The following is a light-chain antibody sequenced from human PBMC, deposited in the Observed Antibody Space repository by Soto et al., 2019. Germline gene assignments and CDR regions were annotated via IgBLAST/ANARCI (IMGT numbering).Light chain of an antibody. Sequence: QSVLTQPASVSGSPGQSITISCTGTNSDIGTYIYVSWYQQHPGKAPKLLIYDVGNRPSGVSNRFSGSKSGNTASLTISGLQAEDEADYYCSSYTASRTKFGGGTKLTVL. CDR2: DVG. J-gene: IGLJ2*01. V-gene: IGLV2-14*01. CDR3: SSYTASRTK. CDR1: NSDIGTYIY.